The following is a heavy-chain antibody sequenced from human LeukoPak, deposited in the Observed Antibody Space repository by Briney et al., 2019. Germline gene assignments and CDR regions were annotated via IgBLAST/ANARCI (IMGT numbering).Heavy chain of an antibody. V-gene: IGHV3-30*02. CDR3: AKDGDY. Sequence: GGSLRLSCAASGFTFSSYGMHWVRQAPGKGLEWVAFIRYYGSNKYYADSVKGRFTISRDNSKNTLYLQMNSLGAEDTAVYYCAKDGDYWGQGTLVTVSS. CDR2: IRYYGSNK. CDR1: GFTFSSYG. J-gene: IGHJ4*02.